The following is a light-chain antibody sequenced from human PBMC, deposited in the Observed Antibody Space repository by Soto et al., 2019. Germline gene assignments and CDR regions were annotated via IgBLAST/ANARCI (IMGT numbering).Light chain of an antibody. J-gene: IGLJ1*01. CDR1: TGAVTSGHY. CDR3: LLSYSGARLYV. V-gene: IGLV7-46*01. CDR2: DTN. Sequence: QAVVTQEPSLTVSPGGTVTLTCGSSTGAVTSGHYPYWFQQKPGQAPRTLIYDTNNKHSWTPARFSGSLLGGKAALTLSGAQPEDEAEYYCLLSYSGARLYVFGTGTKVTVL.